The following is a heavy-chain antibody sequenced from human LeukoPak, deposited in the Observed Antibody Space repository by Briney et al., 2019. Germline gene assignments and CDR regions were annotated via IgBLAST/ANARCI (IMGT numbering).Heavy chain of an antibody. CDR1: GVSMNNYY. Sequence: SETLSLTCSVSGVSMNNYYWNWIRQPAGKGLEWIGRSYSNGSTNYNPSLKSRVTISVDTSKNQFSLKLSSVTAADTAVYYCAREGIAGRFDYWGQGTLVTVSS. D-gene: IGHD6-13*01. V-gene: IGHV4-4*07. CDR2: SYSNGST. J-gene: IGHJ4*02. CDR3: AREGIAGRFDY.